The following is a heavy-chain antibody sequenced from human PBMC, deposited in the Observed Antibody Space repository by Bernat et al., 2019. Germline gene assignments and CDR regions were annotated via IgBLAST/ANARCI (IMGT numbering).Heavy chain of an antibody. V-gene: IGHV3-15*07. Sequence: EEQLVESGGGLVQPGGSLRLSCAASGFTFSSYWMNWVRQAPGKGLEWVGRIKSKTDGGTTDYAAPVKGRFTISRDDSKNTLYLQMNSLKTEDTAVYYCTTILRPEDFHSSSWYEGVDYWGQGTLVTVSS. CDR2: IKSKTDGGTT. CDR3: TTILRPEDFHSSSWYEGVDY. CDR1: GFTFSSYW. D-gene: IGHD6-13*01. J-gene: IGHJ4*02.